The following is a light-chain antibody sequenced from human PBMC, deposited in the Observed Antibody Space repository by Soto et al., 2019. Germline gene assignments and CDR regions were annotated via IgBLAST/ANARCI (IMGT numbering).Light chain of an antibody. J-gene: IGLJ1*01. V-gene: IGLV2-14*01. Sequence: QSALTQPASVSGSPGQSITISCTGTSSDVGGYNHVSWYQQHPGKAPKLMIYDVSNRPSGVSNRFSGSKSGNTASLTISGLQAEDEADYYCSSYTSSSTFYVFGTGTKVTVL. CDR1: SSDVGGYNH. CDR2: DVS. CDR3: SSYTSSSTFYV.